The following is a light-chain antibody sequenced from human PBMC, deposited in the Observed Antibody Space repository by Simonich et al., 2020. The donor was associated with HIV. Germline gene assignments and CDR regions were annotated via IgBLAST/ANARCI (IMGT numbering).Light chain of an antibody. J-gene: IGLJ3*02. V-gene: IGLV2-23*01. CDR1: SSDVGKYNL. CDR2: EGN. CDR3: CSYAGSSTFWV. Sequence: QSALTQPASVSGSPGQSITISCTGISSDVGKYNLVSWYQKHPGKAPKVMIYEGNKRPSGVSNRFSGSSSGNTASLTISGLQAEDEADYYCCSYAGSSTFWVFGGGTKLTVL.